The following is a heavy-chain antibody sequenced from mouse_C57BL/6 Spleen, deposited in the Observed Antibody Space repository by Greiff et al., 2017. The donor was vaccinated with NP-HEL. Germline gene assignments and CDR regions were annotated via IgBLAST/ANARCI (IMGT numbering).Heavy chain of an antibody. CDR3: ANSNYYYYAMDY. D-gene: IGHD2-5*01. V-gene: IGHV1-55*01. CDR1: GYTFTSYW. Sequence: QVQLQQPGAELVKPGASVKLSCKASGYTFTSYWITWVKQRPGQGLEWIGDIYPGSGSPNSNEKFKSKATLTVDTSSSTAYMQLSSLTSEDSAVYYCANSNYYYYAMDYWGQGTSVTVSS. CDR2: IYPGSGSP. J-gene: IGHJ4*01.